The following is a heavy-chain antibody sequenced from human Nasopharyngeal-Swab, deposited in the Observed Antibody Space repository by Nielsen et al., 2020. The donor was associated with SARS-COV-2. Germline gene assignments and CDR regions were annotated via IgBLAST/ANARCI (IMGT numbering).Heavy chain of an antibody. Sequence: PGKGLEWIGYIYYSGSTDYNPSLKSRVTISVDTSKNQFSLKLSSVTAADTAVYYCARVGGLWSAGFYYYYMDVWGKGTTVTVSS. CDR3: ARVGGLWSAGFYYYYMDV. J-gene: IGHJ6*03. D-gene: IGHD3-3*01. CDR2: IYYSGST. V-gene: IGHV4-59*13.